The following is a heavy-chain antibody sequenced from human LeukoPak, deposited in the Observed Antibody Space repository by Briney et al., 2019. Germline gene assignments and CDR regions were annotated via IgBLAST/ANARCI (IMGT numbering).Heavy chain of an antibody. J-gene: IGHJ4*02. V-gene: IGHV3-23*01. Sequence: PGTSLRLSCAASGFTFSSYAMSWVRQAPGKGLEWVSGISGSGGSTYYADSVKGRFTISRDNSKNTLYLQMNSLRAEGTALYYCAKGYSGYDPFDYWGQGTLVTVSS. CDR3: AKGYSGYDPFDY. D-gene: IGHD5-12*01. CDR2: ISGSGGST. CDR1: GFTFSSYA.